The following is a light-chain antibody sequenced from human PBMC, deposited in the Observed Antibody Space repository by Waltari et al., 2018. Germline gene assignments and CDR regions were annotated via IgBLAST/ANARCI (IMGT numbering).Light chain of an antibody. V-gene: IGLV2-14*03. CDR3: SSYTSSSTLVV. Sequence: QSALTQPASVSGSPGQSITISCTGTSSDVGYYNYVSWYQPHPGKAPKLVIYDVSNRPSGVSNRFSGSKSGNTASLTISGLQAEDEADYYCSSYTSSSTLVVFGGGTKLTVL. J-gene: IGLJ2*01. CDR1: SSDVGYYNY. CDR2: DVS.